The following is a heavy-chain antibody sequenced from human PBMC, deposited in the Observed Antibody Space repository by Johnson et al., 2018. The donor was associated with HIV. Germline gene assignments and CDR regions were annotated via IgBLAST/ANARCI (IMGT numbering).Heavy chain of an antibody. CDR3: ARGRNAFDI. Sequence: QVQLVESGGGVVQPGRSLRLSCAASGFTFSSYAMHWVRQAPGKGLEWVAIISYDGSNKYYADSVKGRFTISRENAKNSLYLQMNSLRAEDTAVYYCARGRNAFDIWGQGTMVTVSS. CDR1: GFTFSSYA. J-gene: IGHJ3*02. CDR2: ISYDGSNK. V-gene: IGHV3-30*14.